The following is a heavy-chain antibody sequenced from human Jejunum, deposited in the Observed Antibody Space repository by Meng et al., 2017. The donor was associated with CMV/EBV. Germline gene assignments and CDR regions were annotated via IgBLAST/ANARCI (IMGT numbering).Heavy chain of an antibody. CDR1: GFTFRDYY. V-gene: IGHV3-11*04. D-gene: IGHD3-10*01. Sequence: CAASGFTFRDYYMSWIRQAPGKGLEWVSYISSSGSTIYYADSVKGRFTISRDNAKNSLYLQMNTLRPDDTAVYYCVRARGSGRGVWGQGTTVTVSS. CDR3: VRARGSGRGV. CDR2: ISSSGSTI. J-gene: IGHJ6*02.